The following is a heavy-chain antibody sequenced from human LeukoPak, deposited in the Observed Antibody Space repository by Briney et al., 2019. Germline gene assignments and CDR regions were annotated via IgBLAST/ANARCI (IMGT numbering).Heavy chain of an antibody. D-gene: IGHD3-16*01. CDR1: GFTFSDYY. V-gene: IGHV3-11*04. CDR3: ARGPRLPQCFQY. Sequence: GGSLRLSCAASGFTFSDYYMSWIRQAPGRGLEWVSYISSSGSSIYYADSVKGRFTISRDNAKNSLYLQMNSLRAEDTAVYYCARGPRLPQCFQYWGQGTLVTVSS. J-gene: IGHJ1*01. CDR2: ISSSGSSI.